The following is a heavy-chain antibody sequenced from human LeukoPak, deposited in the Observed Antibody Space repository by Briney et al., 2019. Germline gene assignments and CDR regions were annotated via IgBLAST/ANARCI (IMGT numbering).Heavy chain of an antibody. CDR2: VYYSGST. Sequence: SETLSLTCTVPGGSLGTTSYYWGWIRQPPGKGLEWIGSVYYSGSTYYNPSLKSRVTISVDTSKNHFSLKLSSVTAADTAVYYCARSPPLEYYYDSSGYYYPKVWFDPWGQGTLVTVSS. CDR1: GGSLGTTSYY. J-gene: IGHJ5*02. D-gene: IGHD3-22*01. CDR3: ARSPPLEYYYDSSGYYYPKVWFDP. V-gene: IGHV4-39*07.